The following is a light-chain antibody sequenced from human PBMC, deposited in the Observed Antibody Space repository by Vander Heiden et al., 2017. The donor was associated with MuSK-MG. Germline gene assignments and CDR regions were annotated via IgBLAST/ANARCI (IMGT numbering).Light chain of an antibody. CDR3: QQASSSPMT. CDR1: QRVSSSY. J-gene: IGKJ1*01. Sequence: EIVLTPSPATLSLFPGAVATLSCRDSQRVSSSYLDWYRHKPGQAPRLLIYGGSNRATGIPDRFRGSGSGTDFTLTITRLEPEDFAVYYCQQASSSPMTFGLGTKVEIE. V-gene: IGKV3-20*01. CDR2: GGS.